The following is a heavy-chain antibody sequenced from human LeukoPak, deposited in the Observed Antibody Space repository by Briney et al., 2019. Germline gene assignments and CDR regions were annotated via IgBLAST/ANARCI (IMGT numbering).Heavy chain of an antibody. V-gene: IGHV1-18*04. CDR1: GYTFTGYY. Sequence: ASVKVSCKASGYTFTGYYMHWVRQAPGQGLEWMGWISAYNGNTNYAQKLQGRVTMTTDTSTSTAYMELRSLRSDDTAVYYCARDPTSGYLDYWGQGTLVTVSS. J-gene: IGHJ4*02. CDR3: ARDPTSGYLDY. CDR2: ISAYNGNT. D-gene: IGHD3-22*01.